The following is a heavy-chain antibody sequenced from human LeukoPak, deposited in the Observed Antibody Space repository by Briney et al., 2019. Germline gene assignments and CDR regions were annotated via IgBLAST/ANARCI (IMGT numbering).Heavy chain of an antibody. J-gene: IGHJ4*02. Sequence: PSETLSLTCAVSGGSISSGGYYWSWIRQPPGKGLEWIGYIYHSGSTYYNPSLKSRVTISVDRSKNQFSLKLSSVTAADTAVYYCARTTGRYFDYWGQGTLVTVS. CDR2: IYHSGST. CDR3: ARTTGRYFDY. D-gene: IGHD4-11*01. CDR1: GGSISSGGYY. V-gene: IGHV4-30-2*01.